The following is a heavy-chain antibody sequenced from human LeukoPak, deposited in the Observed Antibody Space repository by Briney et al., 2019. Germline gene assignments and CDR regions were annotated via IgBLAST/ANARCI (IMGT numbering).Heavy chain of an antibody. CDR1: GSSFSSYY. J-gene: IGHJ4*02. V-gene: IGHV4-34*01. D-gene: IGHD4-17*01. CDR2: INYSGTI. Sequence: PSQTLSLTCAVYGSSFSSYYWSWIRQPPGQGLEWIGDINYSGTINYNPSLKSRVTLSLDTSKKQFSVKLTSVTAADTAVYYRARGAVTTPYPIDFWGQGTLVTVSS. CDR3: ARGAVTTPYPIDF.